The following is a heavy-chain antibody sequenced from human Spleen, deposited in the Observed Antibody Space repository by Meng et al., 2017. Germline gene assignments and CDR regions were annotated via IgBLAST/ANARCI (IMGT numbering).Heavy chain of an antibody. Sequence: ASVKVSCKVSGYTLTKLSIHWVRQAPGEGLEWMGGFDPEDGENIYTQKFQGRVSMTQDTSTDTVYMELSSLRSQDTAVYFCATGLTKRDGYRLPWWYFDSWGQGTLVTVSS. V-gene: IGHV1-24*01. CDR3: ATGLTKRDGYRLPWWYFDS. D-gene: IGHD5-24*01. CDR2: FDPEDGEN. CDR1: GYTLTKLS. J-gene: IGHJ4*02.